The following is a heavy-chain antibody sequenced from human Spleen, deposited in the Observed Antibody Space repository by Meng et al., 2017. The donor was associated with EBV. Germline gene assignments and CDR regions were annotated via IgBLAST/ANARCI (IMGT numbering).Heavy chain of an antibody. V-gene: IGHV1-69*06. CDR2: FIPFFGTP. D-gene: IGHD3-16*01. CDR1: GGTLSNYA. J-gene: IGHJ4*02. CDR3: ATMMKSGFDY. Sequence: QVQLVQSGAEVKRPGSSVKVSCKAAGGTLSNYAIAWVRQAPGQGLEWMGGFIPFFGTPNYAQRFQGRVTITADRSTSTAYMQLTSLRSEDTAIYYCATMMKSGFDYWGQGTLVTVSS.